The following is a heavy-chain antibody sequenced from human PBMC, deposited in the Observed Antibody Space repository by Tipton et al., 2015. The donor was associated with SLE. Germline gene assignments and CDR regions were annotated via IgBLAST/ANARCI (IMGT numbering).Heavy chain of an antibody. J-gene: IGHJ3*02. D-gene: IGHD7-27*01. CDR2: IYYSGST. V-gene: IGHV4-39*07. CDR1: GGSISSSSYY. CDR3: ARRGGNWGSGDRGDAFDI. Sequence: TLSLTCTVSGGSISSSSYYWGWIRQPPGKGLEWIGSIYYSGSTYYNPSLKSRVTISVDTSKNQFSLKLSSVTAADTAVYYCARRGGNWGSGDRGDAFDIWGQGTMVTVSS.